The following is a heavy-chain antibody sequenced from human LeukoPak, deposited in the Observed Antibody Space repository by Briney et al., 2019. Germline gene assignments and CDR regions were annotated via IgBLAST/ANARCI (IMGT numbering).Heavy chain of an antibody. D-gene: IGHD2-2*01. Sequence: LSLTCTVSGGSISSYYWTWIRQPPGKGLEWVAVIWYDGSNKYYADSVKGRFTISRDNSKNTLYLQMNSLRAEDTAVYYCARDAYCSSTSCYEIDYWGQGTLVTVSS. CDR1: GGSISSYY. J-gene: IGHJ4*02. CDR2: IWYDGSNK. CDR3: ARDAYCSSTSCYEIDY. V-gene: IGHV3-33*08.